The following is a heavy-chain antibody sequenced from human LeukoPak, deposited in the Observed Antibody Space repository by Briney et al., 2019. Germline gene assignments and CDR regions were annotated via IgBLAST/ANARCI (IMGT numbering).Heavy chain of an antibody. D-gene: IGHD6-19*01. CDR3: ASGRQWPPNDY. J-gene: IGHJ4*02. Sequence: PSETLSLTCTVSGDSISSYYWSWVRQPAGKGLEWIGRIHPSGSTNYNPSLKSRVTISVDKSKNQFSLKLSSVTAADTAVYYCASGRQWPPNDYWGQGTLVTVSS. CDR1: GDSISSYY. CDR2: IHPSGST. V-gene: IGHV4-4*07.